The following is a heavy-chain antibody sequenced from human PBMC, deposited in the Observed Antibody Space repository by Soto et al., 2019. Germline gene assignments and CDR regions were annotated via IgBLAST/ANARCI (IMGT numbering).Heavy chain of an antibody. CDR1: GGTFSSYA. J-gene: IGHJ4*02. CDR3: ASGYARIYGTALDY. CDR2: IIPIFGTA. D-gene: IGHD2-21*02. V-gene: IGHV1-69*13. Sequence: GASVKVSCKASGGTFSSYAISWVRQAPGQGLEWMGGIIPIFGTANYAQKFQGRVTITADESTSTAYMELSSLRSEDTAVYYCASGYARIYGTALDYWGQGTLVTVSS.